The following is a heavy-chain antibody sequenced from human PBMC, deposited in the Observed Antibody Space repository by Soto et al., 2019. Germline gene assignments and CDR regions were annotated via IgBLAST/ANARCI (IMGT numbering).Heavy chain of an antibody. CDR1: GGSISGSY. D-gene: IGHD2-2*01. V-gene: IGHV4-59*12. CDR2: VYYTGST. Sequence: SETLSLTCSVSGGSISGSYWSWIRQSPGKGLEWLGYVYYTGSTNYSPSLRSRVTISVDTSKNQFSLKLSSVTAADTAVYYCARGVIVQLLVLTPYYYYGMDVWGQGTTVTVSS. J-gene: IGHJ6*02. CDR3: ARGVIVQLLVLTPYYYYGMDV.